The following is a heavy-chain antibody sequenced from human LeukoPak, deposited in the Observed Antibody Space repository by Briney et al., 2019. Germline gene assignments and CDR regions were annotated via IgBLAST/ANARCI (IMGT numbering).Heavy chain of an antibody. D-gene: IGHD1-1*01. Sequence: ASVKLSCTASGYTFTSYGISWVRQAPGQGLEWMGWISAYNGNTNYAQKLQGRVTMTADTSTSTAYMELRSLRSDDTAVYYCARVIGNWNPTFQHWGQGTLVTVSS. V-gene: IGHV1-18*01. J-gene: IGHJ1*01. CDR2: ISAYNGNT. CDR3: ARVIGNWNPTFQH. CDR1: GYTFTSYG.